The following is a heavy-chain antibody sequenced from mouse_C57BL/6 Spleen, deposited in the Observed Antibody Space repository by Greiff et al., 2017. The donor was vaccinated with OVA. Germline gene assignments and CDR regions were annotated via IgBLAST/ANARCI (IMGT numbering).Heavy chain of an antibody. CDR1: GYSFTGYY. D-gene: IGHD3-2*02. Sequence: EVKLMESGPELVKPGASVKISCKASGYSFTGYYMNWVKQSPEKSLEWIGEINPSTGGTTYNQKFKAKATLTVDKSSSTAYMQLKSLTSEDSAVYYCARTSQVYYAMDYWGQGTSVTVSS. V-gene: IGHV1-42*01. J-gene: IGHJ4*01. CDR2: INPSTGGT. CDR3: ARTSQVYYAMDY.